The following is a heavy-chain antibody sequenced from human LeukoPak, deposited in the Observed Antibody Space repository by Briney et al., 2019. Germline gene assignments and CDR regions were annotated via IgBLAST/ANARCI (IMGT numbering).Heavy chain of an antibody. CDR2: ISWDGGST. V-gene: IGHV3-43*01. CDR1: GFTFDDYT. D-gene: IGHD6-13*01. CDR3: VKDFGYRSSTGAFDI. J-gene: IGHJ3*02. Sequence: GGCLRLSCAASGFTFDDYTMHWVRQAPGKGLEWVSLISWDGGSTYYADSVKGRFTISRDNSKNSLYLQMNSLRTEDTALYYCVKDFGYRSSTGAFDIWGQGTMVTVSS.